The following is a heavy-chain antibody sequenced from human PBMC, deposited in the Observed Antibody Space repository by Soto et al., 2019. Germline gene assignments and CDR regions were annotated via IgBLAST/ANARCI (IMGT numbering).Heavy chain of an antibody. J-gene: IGHJ4*02. Sequence: GGSLRLSCAASGLNFSSYAMSWVRKTPGKGLEWVSAISGSGGSTYYADSVKGRFTISRDNSKNTLYLQMNSLRAEDTAVYYCAKFKTYYYDSSGYSHFDYWGQGTLVTVLL. CDR3: AKFKTYYYDSSGYSHFDY. CDR1: GLNFSSYA. D-gene: IGHD3-22*01. V-gene: IGHV3-23*01. CDR2: ISGSGGST.